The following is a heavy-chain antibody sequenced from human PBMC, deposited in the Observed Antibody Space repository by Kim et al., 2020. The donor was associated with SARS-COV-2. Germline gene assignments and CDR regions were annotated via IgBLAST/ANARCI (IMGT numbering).Heavy chain of an antibody. CDR1: GGSFSGYY. D-gene: IGHD6-19*01. J-gene: IGHJ4*02. Sequence: SETLSLTCAVYGGSFSGYYWSWIRQPPGKGLEWIGEINHSGSTNYNPSLKSRVTISVDTSKNQFSLKLSSVTAADTAVYYCARGGGRVVAVAPLGYWGQGTLVTVSS. CDR3: ARGGGRVVAVAPLGY. V-gene: IGHV4-34*01. CDR2: INHSGST.